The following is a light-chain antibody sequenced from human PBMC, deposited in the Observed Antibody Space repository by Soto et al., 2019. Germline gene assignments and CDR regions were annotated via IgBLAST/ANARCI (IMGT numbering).Light chain of an antibody. CDR1: QSISGW. V-gene: IGKV1-5*01. J-gene: IGKJ1*01. Sequence: DIQMTQSPSSLSASVGDRVTITCRASQSISGWLDWYQQKPGEAPKVLIYDASSLESGVPSRFSGSGSGTEFTLTISSLQPDDFATYYCQHYDIYPWAFGQGTKVEIK. CDR2: DAS. CDR3: QHYDIYPWA.